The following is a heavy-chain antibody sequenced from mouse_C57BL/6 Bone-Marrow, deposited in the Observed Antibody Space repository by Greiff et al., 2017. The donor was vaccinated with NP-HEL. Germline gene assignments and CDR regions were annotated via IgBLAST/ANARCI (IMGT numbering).Heavy chain of an antibody. CDR3: ATYYSRSFAY. Sequence: VQLQQSGPVLVKPGASVKMSCKASGYTFTDYYMNWVKQSHGKSLEWIGVINPYNGGTSYNQKFKGKATLTVDKSSSTAYMELNSLTSEDSAVYYCATYYSRSFAYWGQGTLVTVSA. V-gene: IGHV1-19*01. J-gene: IGHJ3*01. CDR1: GYTFTDYY. D-gene: IGHD2-5*01. CDR2: INPYNGGT.